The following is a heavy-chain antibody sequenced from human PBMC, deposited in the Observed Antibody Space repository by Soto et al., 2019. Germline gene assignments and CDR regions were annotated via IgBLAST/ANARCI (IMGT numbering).Heavy chain of an antibody. J-gene: IGHJ4*02. D-gene: IGHD6-13*01. CDR2: ISSDGKNE. V-gene: IGHV3-30*04. CDR3: ARPHSTSSWYPDY. CDR1: GFTFSSYA. Sequence: QEQLVESGGGVGPPGRSLRLSCAASGFTFSSYAMHWVGQAPGKGLEWVAVISSDGKNEYYADSVKGRFTISRDNSKNTLYLHMNSLRVEDTAVYYCARPHSTSSWYPDYWGQGTLVPVSS.